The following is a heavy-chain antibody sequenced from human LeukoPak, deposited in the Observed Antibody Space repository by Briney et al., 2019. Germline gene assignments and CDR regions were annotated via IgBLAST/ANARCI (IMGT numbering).Heavy chain of an antibody. CDR1: GGTFSSYA. Sequence: ASVKVSCKASGGTFSSYAISWVRQAPGQGLEWMGIINPSGGSTSYAQKFQGRVTMTRDTSTSTVYMELSSLRSEDTAVYYCARDPHAYYYDSRYYYYYYMDVWGKGTTVTISS. V-gene: IGHV1-46*01. CDR2: INPSGGST. CDR3: ARDPHAYYYDSRYYYYYYMDV. D-gene: IGHD3-22*01. J-gene: IGHJ6*03.